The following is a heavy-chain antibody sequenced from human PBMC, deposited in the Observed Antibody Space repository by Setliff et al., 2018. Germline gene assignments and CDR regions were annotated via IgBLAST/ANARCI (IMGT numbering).Heavy chain of an antibody. CDR3: ARGGTYRYFDY. CDR1: GGSFSTYY. CDR2: VYYSGAA. J-gene: IGHJ4*02. Sequence: PSETLSLTCTVSGGSFSTYYWSWIRQAPGKGLEWIGHVYYSGAANYNPSLKGRATLSIDASKRQFSLKLSSVTAADTAVYYCARGGTYRYFDYWGQGTLVTVSS. V-gene: IGHV4-59*01.